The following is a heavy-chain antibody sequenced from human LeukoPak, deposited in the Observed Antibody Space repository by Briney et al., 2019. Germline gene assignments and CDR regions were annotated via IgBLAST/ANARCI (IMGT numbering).Heavy chain of an antibody. D-gene: IGHD3-9*01. CDR2: ISYDGSNK. Sequence: GGSLRLSCAASGFTFSSYAMHWVRQAPGKGLEWVAVISYDGSNKYYADSVKGRFTISRDNSKNTLYLQMNSLRAEDTAVYYCARAAVLRYFDWSSDAFDIWGQGTMVTVSS. V-gene: IGHV3-30-3*01. CDR3: ARAAVLRYFDWSSDAFDI. CDR1: GFTFSSYA. J-gene: IGHJ3*02.